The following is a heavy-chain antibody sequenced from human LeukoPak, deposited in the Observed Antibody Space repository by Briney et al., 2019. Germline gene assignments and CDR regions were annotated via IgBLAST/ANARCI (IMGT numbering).Heavy chain of an antibody. CDR3: AKAGIVGATWVHFDY. CDR1: GFTFDDYT. D-gene: IGHD1-26*01. J-gene: IGHJ4*02. Sequence: PGGSLRLSCAASGFTFDDYTMHWVRQAPGKGLEWVSLISWDGGSTYYADSVKGRFTISRDNSKNSLYLQMNSLRTEDTALYYCAKAGIVGATWVHFDYRGQGTLVTVSS. V-gene: IGHV3-43*01. CDR2: ISWDGGST.